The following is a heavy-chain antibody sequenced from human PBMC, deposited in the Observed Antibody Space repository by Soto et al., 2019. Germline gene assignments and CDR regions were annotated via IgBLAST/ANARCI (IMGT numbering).Heavy chain of an antibody. Sequence: SETLSLTCTVSGGSVSSGGYYWSWIRQHPGKGLEWIGYIYHSGSAYSNPSLESRVTLSVDTSKNQFSLKLSSVTAADTAVYYCARGRDGYFNYFDYWGQGTLVTVSS. CDR1: GGSVSSGGYY. J-gene: IGHJ4*02. CDR2: IYHSGSA. CDR3: ARGRDGYFNYFDY. V-gene: IGHV4-31*03. D-gene: IGHD5-12*01.